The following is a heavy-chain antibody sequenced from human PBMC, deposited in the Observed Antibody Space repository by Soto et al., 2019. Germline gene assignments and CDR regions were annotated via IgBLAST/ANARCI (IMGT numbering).Heavy chain of an antibody. D-gene: IGHD6-6*01. CDR2: IYYSGST. CDR3: ARERPDGARLDP. Sequence: SETLSLTCTVSGGPISSGDYYWSWIRQPPGKGLEWIGYIYYSGSTFYNPSLKSRVTISVDTSKNQFSLKLSSVPAADTAVYYCARERPDGARLDPWGQGTLVT. V-gene: IGHV4-30-4*01. J-gene: IGHJ5*02. CDR1: GGPISSGDYY.